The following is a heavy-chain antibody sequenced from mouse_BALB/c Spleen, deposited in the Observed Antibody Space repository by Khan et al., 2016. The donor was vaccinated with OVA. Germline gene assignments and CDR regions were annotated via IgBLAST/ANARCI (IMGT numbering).Heavy chain of an antibody. Sequence: EVQLQESGPGLVKPSQSLSLTCTVTGYSITSDYAWNWIRQFPGNKLEWMGYISSTGSTSYNPSLKSRISITRDTSKNQFFLQLNSVTTEDTATYYCARSLYYSYGYALDCWGQGTSVTVSS. CDR2: ISSTGST. CDR3: ARSLYYSYGYALDC. J-gene: IGHJ4*01. D-gene: IGHD2-12*01. CDR1: GYSITSDYA. V-gene: IGHV3-2*02.